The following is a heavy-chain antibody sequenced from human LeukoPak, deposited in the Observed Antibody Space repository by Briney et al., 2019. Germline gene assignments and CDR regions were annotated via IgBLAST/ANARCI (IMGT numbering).Heavy chain of an antibody. CDR3: ARVLREYYDSSGLNWFDP. D-gene: IGHD3-22*01. CDR2: ISTYNGNT. Sequence: ASVKVSCKGSGYTFISYGISWVRQAPGQGLEWMGWISTYNGNTNYAQKLQGRVTMTTDTSTSTAYMELRSLRSDDTDVYYCARVLREYYDSSGLNWFDPWGQGTLVTVSS. CDR1: GYTFISYG. V-gene: IGHV1-18*01. J-gene: IGHJ5*02.